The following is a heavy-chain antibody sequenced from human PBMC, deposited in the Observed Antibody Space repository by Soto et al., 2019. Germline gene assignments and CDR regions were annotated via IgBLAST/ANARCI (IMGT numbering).Heavy chain of an antibody. V-gene: IGHV4-59*01. CDR2: VYYSGST. Sequence: SEPLSLPCTVSGASISSSYWSWIRQSPGKGLEWIGYVYYSGSTNYNPSLKSRVTISVDTSKNQFSLKLSSVTAADTAVYYCARGYYDSSGQSNAFDIWGQGTLVTVSS. J-gene: IGHJ3*02. CDR3: ARGYYDSSGQSNAFDI. CDR1: GASISSSY. D-gene: IGHD3-22*01.